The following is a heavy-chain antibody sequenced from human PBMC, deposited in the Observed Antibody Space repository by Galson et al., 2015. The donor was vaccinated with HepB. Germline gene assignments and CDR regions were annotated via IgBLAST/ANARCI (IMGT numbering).Heavy chain of an antibody. D-gene: IGHD3-22*01. J-gene: IGHJ4*02. Sequence: SVKVSCKASGYTFTGYYMHWGRQAPGQGLEWVGWINPNSGGRKYEQKVQGRVTMTRERSISTDYMELSRLRSDNTAVYYCARGIESGYYDSSGYSYGVDYWGQGTLVTVSS. CDR1: GYTFTGYY. CDR3: ARGIESGYYDSSGYSYGVDY. V-gene: IGHV1-2*02. CDR2: INPNSGGR.